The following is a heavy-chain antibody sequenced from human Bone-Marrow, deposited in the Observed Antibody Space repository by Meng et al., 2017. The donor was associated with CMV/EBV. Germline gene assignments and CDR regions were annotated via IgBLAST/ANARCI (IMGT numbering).Heavy chain of an antibody. CDR1: GGSFSGYY. CDR2: INHSGST. D-gene: IGHD3-3*01. J-gene: IGHJ5*02. V-gene: IGHV4-34*01. CDR3: ARVGNDFWSGRWFDP. Sequence: SETLSLICAVYGGSFSGYYWSWIRQPPGKGLEWIGEINHSGSTNYNPSLKSRVTISVDTSKNQFSLKLSSVTAADTAVYYCARVGNDFWSGRWFDPWGQGTLVTVSS.